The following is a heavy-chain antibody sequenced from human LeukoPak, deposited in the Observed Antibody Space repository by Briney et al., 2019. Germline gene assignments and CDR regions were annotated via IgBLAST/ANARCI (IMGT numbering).Heavy chain of an antibody. Sequence: SETLSLTCAVSGGSISSTTYYWAWLRQPPGEGLEWIGSIYYTGRTHYIPSLKSRVAISLDTSKNQFSLNLSSVTAADTAVYYCATQVAGGPLDYWGQGTLVTVSS. CDR2: IYYTGRT. D-gene: IGHD6-19*01. V-gene: IGHV4-39*01. CDR1: GGSISSTTYY. J-gene: IGHJ4*02. CDR3: ATQVAGGPLDY.